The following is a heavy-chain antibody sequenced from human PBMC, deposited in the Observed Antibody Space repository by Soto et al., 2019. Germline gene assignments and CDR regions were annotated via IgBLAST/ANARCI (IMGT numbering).Heavy chain of an antibody. D-gene: IGHD2-8*01. Sequence: QVQLVESGGGVAQPGRSLRLSCAASGFDFSLYAMHWVRQAPGKGLEGVAMICYDGSAIYYAESVKGRFTSSRDNSRRMSYLQMRSLSDEDTAIYICARDIALRRLDYWGQGPVVTVSS. CDR3: ARDIALRRLDY. J-gene: IGHJ4*02. V-gene: IGHV3-33*01. CDR1: GFDFSLYA. CDR2: ICYDGSAI.